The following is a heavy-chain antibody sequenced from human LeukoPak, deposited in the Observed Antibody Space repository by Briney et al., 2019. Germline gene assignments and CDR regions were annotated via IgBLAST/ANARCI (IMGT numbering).Heavy chain of an antibody. CDR1: GGTFSSYA. J-gene: IGHJ6*03. V-gene: IGHV1-69*05. CDR2: IIPIFGTA. Sequence: ASVKVSCKASGGTFSSYAISWVRQAPGQGLEWMGGIIPIFGTANYAQKFQGRVTITTDESTSTAYMELSSLRSEDTAVYYCARGILTGPPIIYYYYYYMDVWGKGTTVTVSS. D-gene: IGHD3-9*01. CDR3: ARGILTGPPIIYYYYYYMDV.